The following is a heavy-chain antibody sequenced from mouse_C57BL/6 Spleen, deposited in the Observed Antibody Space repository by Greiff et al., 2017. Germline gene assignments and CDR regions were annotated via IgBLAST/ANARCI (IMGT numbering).Heavy chain of an antibody. CDR2: IYWDDDK. V-gene: IGHV8-12*01. CDR1: GFSLSTSGMG. J-gene: IGHJ3*01. D-gene: IGHD1-1*01. CDR3: ARGFYYYGSEFAY. Sequence: QVTLKESGPGILQSSQTLSLTCSFSGFSLSTSGMGVSWIRQPSGKGLEWLAHIYWDDDKRYNPSLKSRLTISKDTSRNQVFLKITSVDTADTATYYCARGFYYYGSEFAYWGQGTLVTVSA.